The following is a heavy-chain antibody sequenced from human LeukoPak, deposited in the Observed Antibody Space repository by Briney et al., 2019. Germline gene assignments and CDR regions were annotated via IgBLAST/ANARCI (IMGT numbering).Heavy chain of an antibody. D-gene: IGHD6-13*01. CDR1: GFTFSSYW. Sequence: GGSLRLSCVASGFTFSSYWMSWVRQAPGKGLEWVANIKQDGTQNYYVDSVKGRSTIFSDTAKNSLYLLMTSLRAEETAVYYCARLRPYSSSWYAYYGMDVWGQGTTVTVSS. CDR2: IKQDGTQN. CDR3: ARLRPYSSSWYAYYGMDV. V-gene: IGHV3-7*04. J-gene: IGHJ6*02.